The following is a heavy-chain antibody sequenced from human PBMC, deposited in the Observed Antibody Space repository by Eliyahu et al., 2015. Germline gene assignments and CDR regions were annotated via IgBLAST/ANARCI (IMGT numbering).Heavy chain of an antibody. CDR2: IYHSGST. J-gene: IGHJ4*02. CDR3: ARVRYYYDSSGYYPVGFFDY. Sequence: QLQLQESGSGLVKPSQTLSLTCAVSGGSIXXXGXSWSWXRQPPGKGLEWIGYIYHSGSTYYNPSLKSRVTISVDRSKNQFSLKLSSVTAADTAVYYCARVRYYYDSSGYYPVGFFDYWGQGTLVTVSS. CDR1: GGSIXXXGXS. V-gene: IGHV4-30-2*01. D-gene: IGHD3-22*01.